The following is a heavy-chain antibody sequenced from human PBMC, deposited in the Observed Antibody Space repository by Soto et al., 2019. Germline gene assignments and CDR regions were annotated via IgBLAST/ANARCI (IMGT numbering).Heavy chain of an antibody. CDR1: GGSISSSSYY. J-gene: IGHJ4*02. Sequence: SETLSLTCTVSGGSISSSSYYWGWIRQPPGKGLDWIGSIYYSGKTYYNPSLKSRVTVSVDTSKNHFSLRLSSVTAADTAVYYCARLVAAGLHFDYWGQGTMVTVSS. CDR2: IYYSGKT. D-gene: IGHD6-13*01. V-gene: IGHV4-39*02. CDR3: ARLVAAGLHFDY.